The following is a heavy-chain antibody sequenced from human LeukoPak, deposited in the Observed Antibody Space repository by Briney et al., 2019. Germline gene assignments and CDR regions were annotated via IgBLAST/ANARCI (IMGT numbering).Heavy chain of an antibody. Sequence: GGSLRLSCAASGFTFSSYAMSWVRQAPGKGLEWVSAISGSGGSTNYADSVKGRFSISRDDSKNTLFLHMNSLRGEDTAVYYCAKDRDYYDSNGYYYDYWGQGTLVTVAS. J-gene: IGHJ4*02. CDR1: GFTFSSYA. V-gene: IGHV3-23*01. D-gene: IGHD3-22*01. CDR3: AKDRDYYDSNGYYYDY. CDR2: ISGSGGST.